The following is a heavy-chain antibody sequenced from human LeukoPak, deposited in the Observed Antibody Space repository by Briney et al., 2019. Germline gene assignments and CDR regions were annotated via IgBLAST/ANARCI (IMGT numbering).Heavy chain of an antibody. V-gene: IGHV4-38-2*01. J-gene: IGHJ4*02. Sequence: SETLSLTCAVSGYSISSGYYWGWIRQPPGKGLEWIGGIYHSGSTYYNPSLKSRVTISVDTSKNQFSLKLSSVTATDTAVYYCASLYCSGGSCYDGKVYWGQGTLVTVSS. CDR1: GYSISSGYY. CDR3: ASLYCSGGSCYDGKVY. CDR2: IYHSGST. D-gene: IGHD2-15*01.